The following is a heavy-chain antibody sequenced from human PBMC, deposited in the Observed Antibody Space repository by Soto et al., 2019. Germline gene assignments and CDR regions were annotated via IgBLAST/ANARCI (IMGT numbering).Heavy chain of an antibody. D-gene: IGHD1-26*01. V-gene: IGHV3-53*01. CDR3: ARDRLYSGSYYYYYGMDV. CDR1: GFTVRSNY. CDR2: IYCGGST. Sequence: EVQLVESGGGLIQPGGSLRLSCAASGFTVRSNYMSWVRQAPGKGLEWVSLIYCGGSTYYADSVKGRFTISRDNSKNTLYLQMNSLRAEDTAVYYCARDRLYSGSYYYYYGMDVWGQGTTVTVSS. J-gene: IGHJ6*02.